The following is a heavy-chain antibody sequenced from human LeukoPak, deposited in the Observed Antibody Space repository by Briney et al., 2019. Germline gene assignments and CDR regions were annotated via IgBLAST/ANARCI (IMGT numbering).Heavy chain of an antibody. V-gene: IGHV1-46*01. CDR1: GGTFSSYA. CDR3: ARDKPALGYYYGMDV. Sequence: ASVKVSCKASGGTFSSYAISWVRQAPGQGLEWMGIINPSGGSTCYAQKFQGRVTMTRDTSTSTVYMELGRLRSDDTAVYYCARDKPALGYYYGMDVWGQGTTVTVSS. CDR2: INPSGGST. J-gene: IGHJ6*02.